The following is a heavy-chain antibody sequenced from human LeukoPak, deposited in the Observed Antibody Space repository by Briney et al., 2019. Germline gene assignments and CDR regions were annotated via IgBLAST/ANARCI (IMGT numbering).Heavy chain of an antibody. Sequence: GGSLRLSCAASGFTFSSYAMSWVRQAPGKGLEWVSAISGSGGSTYYADSVKGRFTISRDNSKNTLYLQMNSLRAEDTAVYYCAKPGRRLSYYGMDVWGQGTTVTVSS. CDR3: AKPGRRLSYYGMDV. J-gene: IGHJ6*02. CDR1: GFTFSSYA. V-gene: IGHV3-23*01. CDR2: ISGSGGST.